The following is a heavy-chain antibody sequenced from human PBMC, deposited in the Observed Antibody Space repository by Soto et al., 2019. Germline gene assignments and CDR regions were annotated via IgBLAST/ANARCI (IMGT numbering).Heavy chain of an antibody. CDR2: ISDSATT. V-gene: IGHV4-39*01. J-gene: IGHJ4*02. CDR1: GASIGNSNSC. Sequence: SETLSLTCTVSGASIGNSNSCGGCIRQSPGKRLDYIGTISDSATTYYNPSLRSRATISADTSKNQFFLRLTSVTAADTAVYYCARQDYGDSPDSCGQGTLVTVSS. CDR3: ARQDYGDSPDS. D-gene: IGHD4-17*01.